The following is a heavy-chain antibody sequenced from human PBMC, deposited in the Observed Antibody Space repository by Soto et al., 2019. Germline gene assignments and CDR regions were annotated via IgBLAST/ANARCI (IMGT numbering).Heavy chain of an antibody. J-gene: IGHJ4*02. CDR2: IYYSGST. CDR3: ARRDRYFFYFDY. CDR1: GGSISSSSYY. D-gene: IGHD3-9*01. Sequence: QLQLQESGPGLVKPSETLSLTCTVSGGSISSSSYYWGWIRQPPGKGLEWIGSIYYSGSTYYNPSLKSRVTISVDTSKNQFSLNLSSVTAADTAVYYCARRDRYFFYFDYWGQGTLVTVSS. V-gene: IGHV4-39*01.